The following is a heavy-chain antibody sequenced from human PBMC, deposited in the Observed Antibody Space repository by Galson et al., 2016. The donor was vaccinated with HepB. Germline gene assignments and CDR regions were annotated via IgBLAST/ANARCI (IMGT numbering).Heavy chain of an antibody. CDR2: IRAYNDNT. D-gene: IGHD1-14*01. CDR1: GYTFSDYA. CDR3: ARGIRNLLYSDY. V-gene: IGHV1-18*01. J-gene: IGHJ4*02. Sequence: SVKVSCKASGYTFSDYAISWVRQAPGQGLEWMGWIRAYNDNTKYAQKFRGRVTMTRDTSISTAFMELSSLTSEDTAIYYCARGIRNLLYSDYWAQGTLVTVSS.